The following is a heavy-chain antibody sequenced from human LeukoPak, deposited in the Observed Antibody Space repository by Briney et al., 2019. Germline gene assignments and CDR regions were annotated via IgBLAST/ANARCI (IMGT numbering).Heavy chain of an antibody. V-gene: IGHV1-18*01. J-gene: IGHJ4*02. D-gene: IGHD4-23*01. Sequence: SSVKVSCKASRGTFSSYAISWVRQAPGQGLEWMGWISAYNGNTNYAQKLQGRVTMTTDTSTSTAYMELRSLRSDDTAVYYCARDLLRWGKVGQFDYWGQGTLVTVSS. CDR3: ARDLLRWGKVGQFDY. CDR1: RGTFSSYA. CDR2: ISAYNGNT.